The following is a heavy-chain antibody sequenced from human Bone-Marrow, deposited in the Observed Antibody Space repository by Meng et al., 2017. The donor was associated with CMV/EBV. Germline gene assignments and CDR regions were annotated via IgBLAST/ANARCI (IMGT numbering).Heavy chain of an antibody. CDR3: ARGFPPTGTIVDY. J-gene: IGHJ4*02. V-gene: IGHV3-30-3*01. CDR1: GYTFTSYA. CDR2: ISYDGSNK. Sequence: SCKASGYTFTSYAMHWVRQAPGKGLEWVAVISYDGSNKYYADSVKGRFTISRDNSKNTLYLQMNSLRAEDTAVYYCARGFPPTGTIVDYWGQGTVDTVSS. D-gene: IGHD1-1*01.